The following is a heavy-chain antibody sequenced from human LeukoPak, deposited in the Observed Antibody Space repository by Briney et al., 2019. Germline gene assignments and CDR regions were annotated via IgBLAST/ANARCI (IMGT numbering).Heavy chain of an antibody. V-gene: IGHV4-38-2*02. Sequence: SETLSLTCTVSGYSISSGYYWGWIRQPPGKGLEWIGSIYHSGSTYYNPSLKSRVTISVDTSKNQFSLKLSSVTAADTAVYYCARDRRDGYSNDCDYWGQGTLVTVSS. CDR2: IYHSGST. D-gene: IGHD5-24*01. CDR3: ARDRRDGYSNDCDY. CDR1: GYSISSGYY. J-gene: IGHJ4*02.